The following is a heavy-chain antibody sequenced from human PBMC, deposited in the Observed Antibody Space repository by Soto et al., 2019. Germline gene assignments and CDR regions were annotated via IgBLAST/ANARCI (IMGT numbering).Heavy chain of an antibody. CDR2: IYYSGST. Sequence: SETLSLTCTVSGGSISSGGYYWSWIRQHPGKGLEWIGYIYYSGSTYYNPSLKSRVTISVDTSKNQFSLKLSSVTAADTAVYYCARGGSGFFLLHLLYGTDVWGQGTTVTVSS. J-gene: IGHJ6*02. D-gene: IGHD3-22*01. CDR1: GGSISSGGYY. CDR3: ARGGSGFFLLHLLYGTDV. V-gene: IGHV4-31*03.